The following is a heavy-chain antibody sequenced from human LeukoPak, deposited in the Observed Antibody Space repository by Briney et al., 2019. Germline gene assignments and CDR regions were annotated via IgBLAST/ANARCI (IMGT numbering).Heavy chain of an antibody. V-gene: IGHV4-59*01. Sequence: SETLSLTCTVSGGSINSYYWSWIRQPPGKGLEWIGYIYYSESTSYNPSLKSRVTISVDTSKNQFSLKLRSVTAADTAVYFCAREASRAGTYYLDYWGQGTLLTVSS. CDR3: AREASRAGTYYLDY. CDR2: IYYSEST. J-gene: IGHJ4*02. CDR1: GGSINSYY. D-gene: IGHD3-10*01.